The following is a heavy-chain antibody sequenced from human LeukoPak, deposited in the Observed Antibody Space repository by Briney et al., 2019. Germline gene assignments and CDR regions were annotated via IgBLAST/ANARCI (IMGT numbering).Heavy chain of an antibody. V-gene: IGHV4-34*12. Sequence: PSETLSLTCGVSGGSFSGYYWSWIRQSAGKGLEWIGEFIHSGSINYNPSLKSRVTISLDTSTNHFSLKLSSVTAADTAVYYCARVEQLQEVVDAFDIWGQGTMVAVSS. D-gene: IGHD6-19*01. CDR1: GGSFSGYY. CDR3: ARVEQLQEVVDAFDI. J-gene: IGHJ3*02. CDR2: FIHSGSI.